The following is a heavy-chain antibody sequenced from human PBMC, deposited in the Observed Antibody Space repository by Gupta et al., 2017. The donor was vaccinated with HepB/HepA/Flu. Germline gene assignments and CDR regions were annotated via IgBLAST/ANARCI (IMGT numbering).Heavy chain of an antibody. CDR2: IIPIVGTA. D-gene: IGHD2-8*02. J-gene: IGHJ3*02. CDR3: ARQGVLGSDALDS. CDR1: GGTFSSYA. Sequence: QVQLVQSGAEVKKPGSSVKVSCKASGGTFSSYAISWVRQATGQGLEWMGGIIPIVGTANYAQKFQGRVTITADKSTSTAYMELSSLRSEDTAVYYCARQGVLGSDALDSWGQGTMVTGSS. V-gene: IGHV1-69*06.